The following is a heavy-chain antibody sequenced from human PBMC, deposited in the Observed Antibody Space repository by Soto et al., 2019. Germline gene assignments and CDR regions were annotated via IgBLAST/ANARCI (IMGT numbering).Heavy chain of an antibody. J-gene: IGHJ4*02. CDR1: GGSISGHY. V-gene: IGHV4-59*11. CDR2: IFYSGST. D-gene: IGHD6-19*01. Sequence: QVQLQESGPGLVKPSGTLSLTCTVSGGSISGHYWSWIRQSPGKRLEWIGYIFYSGSTNYNPSLKSRVTLSVDTSKNQFSLRLSSVTAADTAVYYCARVGSSGWSPDYWGQGTLVTVSS. CDR3: ARVGSSGWSPDY.